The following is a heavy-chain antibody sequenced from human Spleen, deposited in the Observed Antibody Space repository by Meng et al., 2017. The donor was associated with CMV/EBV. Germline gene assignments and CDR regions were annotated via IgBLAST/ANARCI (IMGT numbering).Heavy chain of an antibody. CDR2: MNPNSGNT. Sequence: ASVKVSCKASGYTFTSYDINWVRQATGQGLEWMGWMNPNSGNTGYAQKFQGRVTMTRNTSISTAYMELSRLRYEDTAVYYCARDLVGYDAFDVWGQGTMVTVSS. V-gene: IGHV1-8*01. J-gene: IGHJ3*01. CDR3: ARDLVGYDAFDV. CDR1: GYTFTSYD. D-gene: IGHD3-22*01.